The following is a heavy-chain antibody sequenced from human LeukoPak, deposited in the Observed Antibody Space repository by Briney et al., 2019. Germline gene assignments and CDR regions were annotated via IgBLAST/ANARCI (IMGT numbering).Heavy chain of an antibody. CDR3: AKAVITFGGVIQAYDY. V-gene: IGHV3-23*01. CDR1: GFTFSSYA. D-gene: IGHD3-16*02. J-gene: IGHJ4*02. Sequence: PGGSLRLSCAASGFTFSSYAMSWVRQAPGKGLEWVSATSGSGGSTYYADSVKGRFTISRDNSKNTLYLQMNSLRAEDTAVYYCAKAVITFGGVIQAYDYWGQGTLVTVSS. CDR2: TSGSGGST.